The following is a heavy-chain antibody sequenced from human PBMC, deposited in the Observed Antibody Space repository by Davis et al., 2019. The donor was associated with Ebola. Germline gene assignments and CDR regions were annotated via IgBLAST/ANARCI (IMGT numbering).Heavy chain of an antibody. CDR2: MNPHSGNT. CDR1: GYTFTSYD. D-gene: IGHD1-14*01. J-gene: IGHJ4*02. V-gene: IGHV1-8*01. Sequence: ASVKVSCKASGYTFTSYDINWVRQATGQGLEWMGWMNPHSGNTGYAQTFRGRVTMTRDTSIVTAYMDLTRLRSDDTAVFYCARASGTVASFDYWGRGTLVTVSS. CDR3: ARASGTVASFDY.